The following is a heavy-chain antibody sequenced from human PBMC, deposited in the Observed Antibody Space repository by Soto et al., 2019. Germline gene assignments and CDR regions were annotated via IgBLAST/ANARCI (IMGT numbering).Heavy chain of an antibody. V-gene: IGHV1-18*04. CDR1: GYTFTSYG. Sequence: ASVEVSCKDSGYTFTSYGISWVRQAPGQGLEWMGWISAYNGNTNYAQKLQGRVTMTTDTSTSTAYVELRSLRSDDTAVYYCARDVRDIVVVPAYWGQGTLVTVSS. CDR2: ISAYNGNT. J-gene: IGHJ4*02. CDR3: ARDVRDIVVVPAY. D-gene: IGHD2-2*01.